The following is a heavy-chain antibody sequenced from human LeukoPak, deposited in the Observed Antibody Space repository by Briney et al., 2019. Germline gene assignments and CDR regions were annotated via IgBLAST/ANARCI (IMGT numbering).Heavy chain of an antibody. Sequence: SVKVSCKASGGTFSSYAISWVRQAPGQGLEWMGGIIPIFGTANYAQKFQGRVTITADESTSTAYMELSSLRSEDTAVYYCARVGTGYSYGLLDWFDLWGQGTLVTVSP. CDR2: IIPIFGTA. CDR1: GGTFSSYA. V-gene: IGHV1-69*13. D-gene: IGHD5-18*01. J-gene: IGHJ5*02. CDR3: ARVGTGYSYGLLDWFDL.